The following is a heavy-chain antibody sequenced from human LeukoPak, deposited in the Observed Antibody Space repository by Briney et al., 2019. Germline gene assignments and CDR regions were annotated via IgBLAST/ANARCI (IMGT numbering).Heavy chain of an antibody. D-gene: IGHD3-9*01. V-gene: IGHV3-23*01. Sequence: GGSLRLSCAASGFTFSNYAMSWVRQAPGKGLEWVSAITGSGGNTFYADSVKGRFTISRDNSKNTVFLQMNSLRAEDTAVYHCAKWGDYGVLTGYYVCDYWGEGTLVTVSS. CDR1: GFTFSNYA. CDR2: ITGSGGNT. J-gene: IGHJ4*02. CDR3: AKWGDYGVLTGYYVCDY.